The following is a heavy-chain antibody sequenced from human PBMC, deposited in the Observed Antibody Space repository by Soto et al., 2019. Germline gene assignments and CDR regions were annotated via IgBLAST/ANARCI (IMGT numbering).Heavy chain of an antibody. CDR1: GFSFSNYY. V-gene: IGHV3-11*01. J-gene: IGHJ4*02. Sequence: QVQLVESGGGLVKPGGSLRLSCAASGFSFSNYYMSWIRQAPGKGLECVSYISGSGGTINYADSVKGRVTISRDNAKNSLYLQVISLRAEDTAIYYCARDWGSHDYSDYWGQGTLVTVSS. CDR3: ARDWGSHDYSDY. D-gene: IGHD3-16*01. CDR2: ISGSGGTI.